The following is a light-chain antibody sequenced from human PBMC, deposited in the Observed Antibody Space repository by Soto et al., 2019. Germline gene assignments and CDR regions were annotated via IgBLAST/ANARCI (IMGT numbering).Light chain of an antibody. CDR3: QQYNSYST. Sequence: DIHMTQSPSTLSASVGDRVTITCRASQSISSWLAWYQQKPGKAPKLLIYDASSLESGVPSRFSGSGSGTEFTLTISSLQHDDFATYYCQQYNSYSTFGPGTKVDIK. CDR2: DAS. J-gene: IGKJ3*01. V-gene: IGKV1-5*01. CDR1: QSISSW.